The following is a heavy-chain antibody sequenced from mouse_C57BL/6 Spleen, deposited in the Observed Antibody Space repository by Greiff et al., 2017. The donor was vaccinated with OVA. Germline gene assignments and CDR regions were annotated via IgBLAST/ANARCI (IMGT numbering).Heavy chain of an antibody. J-gene: IGHJ2*01. V-gene: IGHV1-76*01. D-gene: IGHD1-1*01. Sequence: VQLQQSGAELVRPGASVKLSCKASGYTFTDYYINWVKQRPGQGLEWIARIYPGSGNTYYNEKFKGKATLTAEKSSSTAYMQPSSLTSEDSAVYFCARCSHYYGSSPYYFDYWGKGTTLTVSS. CDR1: GYTFTDYY. CDR2: IYPGSGNT. CDR3: ARCSHYYGSSPYYFDY.